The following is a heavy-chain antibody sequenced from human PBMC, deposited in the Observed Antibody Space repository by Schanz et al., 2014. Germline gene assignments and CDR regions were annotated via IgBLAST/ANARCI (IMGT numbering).Heavy chain of an antibody. Sequence: VQLLQFGGGVVQPGRSLRLSCAASGFTFSSYAMSWVRQAPGKGLEWVSALSGSGGSTYYADSVKGRFTISRDNSKNTLYLQMNSLRAEDTAVYYCARDGDRFYHNYYMDVWGKGTTVTVSS. D-gene: IGHD4-17*01. J-gene: IGHJ6*03. CDR2: LSGSGGST. CDR3: ARDGDRFYHNYYMDV. CDR1: GFTFSSYA. V-gene: IGHV3-23*01.